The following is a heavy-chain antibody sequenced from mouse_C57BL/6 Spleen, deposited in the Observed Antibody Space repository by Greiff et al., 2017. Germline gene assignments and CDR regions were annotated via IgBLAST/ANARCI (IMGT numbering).Heavy chain of an antibody. CDR3: TRGRTVPFAY. Sequence: QVQLQQSGAELVRPGASVTLSCKASGYTFTDYEMHWVKQTPVHGLEWIGAIDPETGGTAYNQKFKGKAILTAGKSSSTAYMELRSLTSEDSAVYYCTRGRTVPFAYWGQGTLVTVSA. CDR2: IDPETGGT. J-gene: IGHJ3*01. CDR1: GYTFTDYE. D-gene: IGHD1-1*01. V-gene: IGHV1-15*01.